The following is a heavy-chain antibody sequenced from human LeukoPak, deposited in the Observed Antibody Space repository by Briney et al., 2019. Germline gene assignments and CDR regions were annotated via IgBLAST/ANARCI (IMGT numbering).Heavy chain of an antibody. Sequence: ASVKVSCKASGYTFTGYYMHWVRQAPGQGLEWMGRINPNSGGTNYAQKFQGRVTMTRDTSISTAYMELSSLRSEDTAVYYCARLTVVTTDDAFDIWGQGTMVTVS. CDR1: GYTFTGYY. V-gene: IGHV1-2*06. CDR3: ARLTVVTTDDAFDI. CDR2: INPNSGGT. J-gene: IGHJ3*02. D-gene: IGHD4-23*01.